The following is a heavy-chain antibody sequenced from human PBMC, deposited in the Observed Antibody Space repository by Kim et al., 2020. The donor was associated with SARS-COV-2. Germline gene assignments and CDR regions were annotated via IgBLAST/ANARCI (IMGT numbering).Heavy chain of an antibody. Sequence: GGSLRLSCAASGFTFSSYWMSWVRQAPGKGLEWVANIKQDGSEKYYVDSVKGRFTISRDNAKNSLYLQMNSLRAEDTAVYYCARDLRIVDKQLVFYYYYGMDVWGQGTTVTVSS. CDR1: GFTFSSYW. J-gene: IGHJ6*02. CDR2: IKQDGSEK. CDR3: ARDLRIVDKQLVFYYYYGMDV. D-gene: IGHD6-13*01. V-gene: IGHV3-7*03.